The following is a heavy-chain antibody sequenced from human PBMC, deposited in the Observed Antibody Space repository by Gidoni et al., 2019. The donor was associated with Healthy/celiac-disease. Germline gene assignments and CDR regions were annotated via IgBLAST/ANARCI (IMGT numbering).Heavy chain of an antibody. CDR2: ISSSSSYI. Sequence: EVQLVESGGGLVKPGGSLRLSCAASGFTFSSYSMNWVRQAPGKGLEWVSSISSSSSYIYYADSVKGRFTISRDNAKNSLYLQMNSLRAEDTAVYYCARAGTTDYYGMDVWGQGTTVTVSS. CDR1: GFTFSSYS. CDR3: ARAGTTDYYGMDV. V-gene: IGHV3-21*01. D-gene: IGHD1-7*01. J-gene: IGHJ6*02.